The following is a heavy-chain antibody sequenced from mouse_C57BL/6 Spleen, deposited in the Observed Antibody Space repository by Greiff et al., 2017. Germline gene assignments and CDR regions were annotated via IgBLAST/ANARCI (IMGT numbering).Heavy chain of an antibody. D-gene: IGHD1-1*01. CDR2: IDPSDSYT. Sequence: QVQLQQPGAELVMPGASVKLSCKASGYTFTSYWMHWVKQRPGQGLEWIGEIDPSDSYTNYNQKFKGKSTLTVDKSSSTAYMQLSSLTSEDSAVDYCARGYGSSYDYWGQGTTLTVSS. J-gene: IGHJ2*01. V-gene: IGHV1-69*01. CDR1: GYTFTSYW. CDR3: ARGYGSSYDY.